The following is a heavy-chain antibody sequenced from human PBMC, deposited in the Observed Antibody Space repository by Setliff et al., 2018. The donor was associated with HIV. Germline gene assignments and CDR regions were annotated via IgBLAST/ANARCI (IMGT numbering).Heavy chain of an antibody. J-gene: IGHJ4*02. V-gene: IGHV3-74*01. CDR3: ARHAYLTGYSSGWYWDY. D-gene: IGHD6-19*01. CDR1: GFTFSSYW. Sequence: AGGSLRLSCAASGFTFSSYWMHWVRQAPGKGLVWVFGMNTDGSSTRYADSVKGRFTISRDNAKNMLYLQLSSLRAEDTAIYYCARHAYLTGYSSGWYWDYWGRGTLVTVSS. CDR2: MNTDGSST.